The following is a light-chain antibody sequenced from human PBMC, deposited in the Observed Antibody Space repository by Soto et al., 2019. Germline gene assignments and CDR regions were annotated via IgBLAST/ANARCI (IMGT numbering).Light chain of an antibody. CDR3: QQYNNWPRWT. J-gene: IGKJ1*01. V-gene: IGKV3D-15*01. CDR1: QSVSNN. Sequence: EIVLTQYPGTLSLSPGERATLSCRASQSVSNNYLAWYQQKPGQAPRLLIYGASNRATGIPDRFSGSGSGTEFTLTISSLQSEDFAVYYCQQYNNWPRWTFGQRTIVAI. CDR2: GAS.